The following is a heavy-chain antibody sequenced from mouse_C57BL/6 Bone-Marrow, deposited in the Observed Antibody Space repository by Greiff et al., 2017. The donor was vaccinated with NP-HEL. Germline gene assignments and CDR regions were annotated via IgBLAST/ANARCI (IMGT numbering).Heavy chain of an antibody. CDR1: GFTFSSYG. D-gene: IGHD1-1*01. Sequence: EVQLVESGGDLVKPGGSLKLSCAASGFTFSSYGMSWVRQTPDKRLEWVATISSGGSYTYYPDSVKGRFTISRDNAKYTLYLQMSSLKSEDTAMYYCARHPPLIYYYGGFDYWGQGTTLTVSS. V-gene: IGHV5-6*01. CDR3: ARHPPLIYYYGGFDY. J-gene: IGHJ2*01. CDR2: ISSGGSYT.